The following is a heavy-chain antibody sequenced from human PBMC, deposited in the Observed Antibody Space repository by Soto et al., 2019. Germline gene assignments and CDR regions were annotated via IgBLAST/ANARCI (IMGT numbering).Heavy chain of an antibody. CDR1: GYTFTSYA. CDR3: ARTVPRAYYDFWSGPMPDYYMDG. V-gene: IGHV1-3*01. CDR2: INAGNGNT. J-gene: IGHJ6*03. D-gene: IGHD3-3*01. Sequence: GASVKVSCKASGYTFTSYAMHWVRQAPGQRLEWMGWINAGNGNTKYSQKFQGRVTITRDTSASTAYMELSSLRSEDTAVYYCARTVPRAYYDFWSGPMPDYYMDGWGKGTTVTVAS.